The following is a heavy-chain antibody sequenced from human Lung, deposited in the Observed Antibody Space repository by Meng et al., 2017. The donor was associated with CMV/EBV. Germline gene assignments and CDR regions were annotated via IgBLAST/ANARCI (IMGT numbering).Heavy chain of an antibody. Sequence: GESXKISCAASGFTFSNYAMRWVRQAPGKGLEWVADISGSGSRLYYADPVTGRFTISRDNSKNTLYLQMNSLRAEDTAVYYCAKTEYYDSSGYDKWGQGTLVTVSS. CDR2: ISGSGSRL. V-gene: IGHV3-23*01. CDR1: GFTFSNYA. D-gene: IGHD3-22*01. J-gene: IGHJ4*02. CDR3: AKTEYYDSSGYDK.